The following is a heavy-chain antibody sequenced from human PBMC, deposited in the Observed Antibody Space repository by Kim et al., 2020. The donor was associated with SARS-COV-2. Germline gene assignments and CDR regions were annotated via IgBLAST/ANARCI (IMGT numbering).Heavy chain of an antibody. J-gene: IGHJ6*02. D-gene: IGHD6-13*01. CDR2: IKQDGSEK. CDR3: ARDRGLKQQLGRYYYYYYGMDV. Sequence: GGSLRLSCAASGFTFSSYWMSWVRQAPGKGLEWVANIKQDGSEKYYVDSVKGRFTISRDNAKNSLYLQMNSLRAEDTAVYYCARDRGLKQQLGRYYYYYYGMDVWGQGTTVTVSS. V-gene: IGHV3-7*01. CDR1: GFTFSSYW.